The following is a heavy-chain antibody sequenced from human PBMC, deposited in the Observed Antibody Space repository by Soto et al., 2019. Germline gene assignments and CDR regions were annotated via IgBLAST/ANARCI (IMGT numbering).Heavy chain of an antibody. V-gene: IGHV1-3*01. CDR3: ATDRPDYDILTGQLDY. D-gene: IGHD3-9*01. Sequence: ASVKVSCKASGYTFTSYAMHWVRQAPGQRLERMGWINAGNGNTKYSQKLQGRVTITRDTSASTAYMELSSLRSEDTAVYYCATDRPDYDILTGQLDYWGQGTLVTVSS. CDR1: GYTFTSYA. CDR2: INAGNGNT. J-gene: IGHJ4*02.